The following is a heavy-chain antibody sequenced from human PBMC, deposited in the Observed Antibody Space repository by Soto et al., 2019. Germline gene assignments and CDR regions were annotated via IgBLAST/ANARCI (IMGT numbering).Heavy chain of an antibody. CDR2: ISGDNGNT. CDR3: ASDEGTYCGGDNCDRYFDY. J-gene: IGHJ4*02. V-gene: IGHV1-18*01. Sequence: QVQLVQSGAEVKKPGASVKVSCKTSGYTFTTYGVSWVRQAPGLGLEWMGWISGDNGNTNSAPKFQGRVSMTTDTSTSGAYMELRSPRSDDTAVYYCASDEGTYCGGDNCDRYFDYWGQRTLVTISS. D-gene: IGHD2-21*01. CDR1: GYTFTTYG.